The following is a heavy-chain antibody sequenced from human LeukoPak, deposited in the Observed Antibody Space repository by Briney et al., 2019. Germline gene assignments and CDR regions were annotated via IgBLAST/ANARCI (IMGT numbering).Heavy chain of an antibody. J-gene: IGHJ4*02. CDR3: ARVGITAATADY. V-gene: IGHV1-46*01. D-gene: IGHD6-25*01. CDR1: GYTFTDYY. Sequence: EASVKVSCKASGYTFTDYYMHWVRQAPGQGPEWMGIINPRGGSTDYAQKFQDRVTMTSDTSTSTVYMELNSLRSEDTAVYFCARVGITAATADYWGQGTLVTVSS. CDR2: INPRGGST.